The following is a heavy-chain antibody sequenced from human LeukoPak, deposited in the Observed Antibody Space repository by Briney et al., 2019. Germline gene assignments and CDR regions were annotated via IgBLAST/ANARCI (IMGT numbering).Heavy chain of an antibody. Sequence: GGSLRLSCAVSGFTFSSYWVSWVRQAPGKGLEWVDNIKQDGREKYYVDSVKGRFTISRDNAKNSLYLQMNSLRADDTAVYYFARLGVGLAVMEVDYFDYWGQGTLVTVSS. CDR1: GFTFSSYW. D-gene: IGHD2-2*01. V-gene: IGHV3-7*03. CDR3: ARLGVGLAVMEVDYFDY. J-gene: IGHJ4*02. CDR2: IKQDGREK.